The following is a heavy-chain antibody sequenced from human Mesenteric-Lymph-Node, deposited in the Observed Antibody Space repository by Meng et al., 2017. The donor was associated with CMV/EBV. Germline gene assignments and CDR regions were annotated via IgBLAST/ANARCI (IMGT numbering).Heavy chain of an antibody. CDR2: ISTSSSYT. CDR3: ARYGTSTSCLDC. J-gene: IGHJ4*02. CDR1: GFTFSNYA. D-gene: IGHD2-2*01. V-gene: IGHV3-21*01. Sequence: GGSLRLSCAASGFTFSNYAMSWVRQAPGKGLEWVPSISTSSSYTYYADSVKGRFTISRDEAKDSLYLQMNSLRAEDTAVYYCARYGTSTSCLDCWGQGTLVTVSS.